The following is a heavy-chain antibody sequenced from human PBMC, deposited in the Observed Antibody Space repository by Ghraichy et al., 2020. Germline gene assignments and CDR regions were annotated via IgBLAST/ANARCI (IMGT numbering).Heavy chain of an antibody. CDR1: AVSMRSYY. V-gene: IGHV4-59*01. CDR3: ARGLGWGGDYDSRGYAHRELVDY. CDR2: IYHSGST. Sequence: EALNISCNVSAVSMRSYYWSWVRQPPGKRLEWIGYIYHSGSTNYNPSLKSRVAMSIDTSKYQFSLQRNSVTAADTAVYYCARGLGWGGDYDSRGYAHRELVDYWGQGALVTVSS. J-gene: IGHJ4*02. D-gene: IGHD3-22*01.